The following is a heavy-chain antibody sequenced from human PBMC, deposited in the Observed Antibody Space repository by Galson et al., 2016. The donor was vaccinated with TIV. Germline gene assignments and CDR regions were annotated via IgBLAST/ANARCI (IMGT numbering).Heavy chain of an antibody. J-gene: IGHJ3*01. CDR3: ARSDSYYKYALDV. Sequence: SVKVSCKASGYSFTGYCMHWVRQAPGQGLEWMGWINPKTGATTYAQEFQGRITMTRDTSASTVYMDLNRLQSDDTAVYYCARSDSYYKYALDVWGQGTTVTVSS. CDR1: GYSFTGYC. V-gene: IGHV1-2*02. D-gene: IGHD3-10*01. CDR2: INPKTGAT.